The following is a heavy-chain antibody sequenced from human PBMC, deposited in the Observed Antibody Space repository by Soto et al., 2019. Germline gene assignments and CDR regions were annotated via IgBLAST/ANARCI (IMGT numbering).Heavy chain of an antibody. CDR1: CGSISSSNW. J-gene: IGHJ4*02. V-gene: IGHV4-4*02. D-gene: IGHD6-13*01. CDR3: ARAGTSGPNGLSCSAGTGASDY. CDR2: IYHSGST. Sequence: SLTCAVSCGSISSSNWWSGVRQPPVKGLEWIWEIYHSGSTNYNPSLKSRVTISVDKSKNQFSLKLSSVTAADTAVYYCARAGTSGPNGLSCSAGTGASDYWGQATLVTF.